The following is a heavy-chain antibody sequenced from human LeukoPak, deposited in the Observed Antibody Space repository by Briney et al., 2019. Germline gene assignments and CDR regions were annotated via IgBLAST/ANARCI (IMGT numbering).Heavy chain of an antibody. J-gene: IGHJ5*02. CDR1: GYTFTSYG. CDR2: ISAYNGNT. CDR3: ARSRVGSSWYLKGFDP. D-gene: IGHD6-13*01. V-gene: IGHV1-18*01. Sequence: VASVKVSCKAPGYTFTSYGISWVRQAPGQGLEWMGWISAYNGNTNYAQKLQGRVTMTTDTSTSTAYMELRSLRSDDTAVYYCARSRVGSSWYLKGFDPWGQGTLVTVSS.